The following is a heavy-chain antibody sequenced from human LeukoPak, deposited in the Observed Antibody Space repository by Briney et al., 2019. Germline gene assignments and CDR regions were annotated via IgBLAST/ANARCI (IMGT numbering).Heavy chain of an antibody. CDR3: ARHVLQLWPPYATNFDY. V-gene: IGHV3-66*02. CDR1: GFTVSSNY. CDR2: IYSGGST. J-gene: IGHJ4*02. Sequence: GGSLRLSCAASGFTVSSNYMSWVRQAPGKGLEWVSVIYSGGSTYYADSVKGRFTISRDNSKNTLYLQMNSLRAADTAVYYCARHVLQLWPPYATNFDYWGQGTLVTVSS. D-gene: IGHD5-18*01.